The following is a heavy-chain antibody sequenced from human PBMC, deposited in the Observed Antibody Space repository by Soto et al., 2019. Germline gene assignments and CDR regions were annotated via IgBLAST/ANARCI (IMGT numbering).Heavy chain of an antibody. Sequence: GGSLRLSCAASGFTFSSYGMHWVRQAPGKGLEWVAVIWYDGSNKYYADSVKGRFTISRDNSKNTLYLQMNSLRAEDTAVYYCARDRGVVPAVLDYWGQGTLVTVSS. CDR2: IWYDGSNK. CDR3: ARDRGVVPAVLDY. CDR1: GFTFSSYG. V-gene: IGHV3-33*01. D-gene: IGHD2-2*01. J-gene: IGHJ4*02.